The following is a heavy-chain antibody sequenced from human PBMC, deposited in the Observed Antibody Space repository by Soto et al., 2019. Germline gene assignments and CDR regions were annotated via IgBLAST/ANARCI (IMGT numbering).Heavy chain of an antibody. Sequence: GGSLRLSCAASGFTFSDYYMSWIRQAPGKGLEWLSYITNSGSYTKYADSVKGRFTISRDNAESSLYLQMNSLRAEDTAVYYCGRLDVWGQGTTVTVSS. CDR1: GFTFSDYY. CDR3: GRLDV. CDR2: ITNSGSYT. J-gene: IGHJ6*02. V-gene: IGHV3-11*03.